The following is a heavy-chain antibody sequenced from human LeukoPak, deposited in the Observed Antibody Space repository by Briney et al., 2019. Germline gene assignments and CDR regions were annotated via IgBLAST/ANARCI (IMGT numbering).Heavy chain of an antibody. D-gene: IGHD6-13*01. Sequence: GGSRRLSCAASGFTFSTYSMNWVRQAPGKGLEWVSCISSSGSYIYYADSVKGRFTISRDNAKNSLYLQMNSLRAEDTAVYYCARDKVPYSSSWAIDYWGQGTLVTVSS. CDR3: ARDKVPYSSSWAIDY. CDR1: GFTFSTYS. CDR2: ISSSGSYI. J-gene: IGHJ4*02. V-gene: IGHV3-21*01.